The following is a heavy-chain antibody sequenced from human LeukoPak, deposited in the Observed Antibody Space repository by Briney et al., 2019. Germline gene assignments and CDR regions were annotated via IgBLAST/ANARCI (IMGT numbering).Heavy chain of an antibody. CDR3: ARGSLRYFDWVPAGFDY. CDR2: ISSNGGST. V-gene: IGHV3-64*01. J-gene: IGHJ4*02. D-gene: IGHD3-9*01. CDR1: GFTFSSYA. Sequence: PGGSLRLSCAASGFTFSSYAMHWVRQAPGKGLEYVSAISSNGGSTYYANSVKGRFTISRDNSKNTLYLQMGSLRAEDMAVYYCARGSLRYFDWVPAGFDYWGQETLVTVSS.